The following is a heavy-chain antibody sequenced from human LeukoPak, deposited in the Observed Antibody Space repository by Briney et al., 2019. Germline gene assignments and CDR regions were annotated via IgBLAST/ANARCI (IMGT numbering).Heavy chain of an antibody. V-gene: IGHV3-23*01. CDR2: ISGGGGNT. D-gene: IGHD3-3*01. CDR3: ARGLGYDFWSGYGSYSQLLDY. CDR1: KFAFSSYA. Sequence: PGGSLRLSCAASKFAFSSYAMSWVRQAPGKGLEWVSAISGGGGNTYYADSVKGRFTISRDNSKNTLYLQMNSLRAEDTAVYYCARGLGYDFWSGYGSYSQLLDYWGQGTLVTVSS. J-gene: IGHJ4*02.